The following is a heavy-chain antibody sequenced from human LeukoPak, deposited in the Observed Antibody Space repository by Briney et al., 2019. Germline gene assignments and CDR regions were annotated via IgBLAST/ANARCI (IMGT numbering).Heavy chain of an antibody. CDR1: GGSISSYY. D-gene: IGHD2-21*01. CDR2: IYYSGST. V-gene: IGHV4-59*01. Sequence: SETLSLTCTVSGGSISSYYWSWIRQPPGKGLEWIGYIYYSGSTNYNPSLKSRVTISVDTSKNQFSLKLSSVTAADTSIYYCARGDCSGSICYSPMDVWGTGTTVTVSS. J-gene: IGHJ6*03. CDR3: ARGDCSGSICYSPMDV.